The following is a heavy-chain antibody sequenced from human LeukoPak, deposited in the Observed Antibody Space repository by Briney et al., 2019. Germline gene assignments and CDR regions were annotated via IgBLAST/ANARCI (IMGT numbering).Heavy chain of an antibody. CDR3: ARDGTFTGSNSYYYIDV. D-gene: IGHD1-14*01. Sequence: PGGSLRLSCAASGFTFSTSWMYWVRQAPGKGLEWVSRINGDGSDPSYADFVKGRFTISRDNAKSTLYLEMKNLRAEDTAVYYCARDGTFTGSNSYYYIDVWGKGTTVTISS. J-gene: IGHJ6*03. V-gene: IGHV3-74*01. CDR2: INGDGSDP. CDR1: GFTFSTSW.